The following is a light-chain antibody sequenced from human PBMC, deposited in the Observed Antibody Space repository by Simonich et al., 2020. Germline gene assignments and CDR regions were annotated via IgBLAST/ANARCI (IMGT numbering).Light chain of an antibody. CDR2: GAS. V-gene: IGKV3-15*01. Sequence: EIVMTQSPATLSVSPGERATLSCRARQIVSRNLAWYQQKPGQAPRLLIYGASTRATGIPARFSGSGSGTEFTLTISSMQSEDFAVYYCQQYNNWWTFGQGTKVEIK. CDR3: QQYNNWWT. CDR1: QIVSRN. J-gene: IGKJ1*01.